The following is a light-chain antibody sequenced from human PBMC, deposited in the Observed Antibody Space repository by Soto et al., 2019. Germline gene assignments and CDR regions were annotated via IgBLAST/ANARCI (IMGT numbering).Light chain of an antibody. CDR1: SSDVGGYNY. CDR3: SSYTSTSSWV. CDR2: EFS. V-gene: IGLV2-14*01. Sequence: QSVLTQPASVSGSPGQSITISCTGTSSDVGGYNYLSWYQHHPDKAPKVMIYEFSNRPSGVSNRFSGCKAGNTASLTISGRQAEDEADYYCSSYTSTSSWVFGGGTKVTVL. J-gene: IGLJ3*02.